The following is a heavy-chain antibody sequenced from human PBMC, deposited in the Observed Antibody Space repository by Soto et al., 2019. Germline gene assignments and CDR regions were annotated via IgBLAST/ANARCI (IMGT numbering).Heavy chain of an antibody. CDR1: GYTFTSYG. V-gene: IGHV1-18*01. J-gene: IGHJ5*02. CDR3: ARVPHYDSSGYSYNWFDP. Sequence: ASVKVSCKASGYTFTSYGVSWVRQAPGQGLEWMGWISAYNGNTNYAQKLQGRVTMTTDTSTSTAYMELRSLRSDDTAVYYCARVPHYDSSGYSYNWFDPWGQGTLVTVSS. D-gene: IGHD3-22*01. CDR2: ISAYNGNT.